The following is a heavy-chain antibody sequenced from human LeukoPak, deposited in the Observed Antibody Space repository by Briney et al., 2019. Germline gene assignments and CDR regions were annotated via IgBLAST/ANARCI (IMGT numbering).Heavy chain of an antibody. Sequence: GGSLRLSCAASGFTFSSNAMSWVRQAPGKGLEWVSAISGSGGSTYYADSVKGRFTISRDNSKNTLYLQMNSLRAEDTAVYYCAKDRIAAAGTGSYYFDYWGQGTLVTVSS. CDR3: AKDRIAAAGTGSYYFDY. D-gene: IGHD6-13*01. J-gene: IGHJ4*02. V-gene: IGHV3-23*01. CDR1: GFTFSSNA. CDR2: ISGSGGST.